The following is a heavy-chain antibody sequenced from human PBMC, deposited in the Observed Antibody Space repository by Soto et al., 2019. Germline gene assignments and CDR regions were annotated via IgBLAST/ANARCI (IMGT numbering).Heavy chain of an antibody. CDR2: ISTSSRYI. CDR3: ARAIETAMDPCDH. D-gene: IGHD5-18*01. CDR1: GFTFSSYT. Sequence: GGSLRLSCAASGFTFSSYTMIWVRQAPGKGLEWLSTISTSSRYIYYADSVKGRFTISRDNSKNTFYLQMNSLRGDDTALYYCARAIETAMDPCDHWGQGALVTVSS. V-gene: IGHV3-21*01. J-gene: IGHJ4*02.